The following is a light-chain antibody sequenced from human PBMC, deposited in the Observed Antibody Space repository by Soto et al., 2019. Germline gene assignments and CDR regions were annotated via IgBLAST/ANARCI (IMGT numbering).Light chain of an antibody. CDR2: EVS. CDR3: SSFASSSTLVV. Sequence: QSALTQPASVSGSPGQSITISCTGTSRDVGGYNYVAWYQQHTDRAPKVMIYEVSNRPSGVSNRFSGSKAGNTASLTISGLQAEDEADYYCSSFASSSTLVVFGTGTKLTVL. CDR1: SRDVGGYNY. J-gene: IGLJ1*01. V-gene: IGLV2-14*01.